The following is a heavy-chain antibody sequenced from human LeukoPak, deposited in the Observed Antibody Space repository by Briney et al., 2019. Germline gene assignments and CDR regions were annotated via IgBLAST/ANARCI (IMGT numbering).Heavy chain of an antibody. CDR1: GFTFSSYG. Sequence: GRSLRLSCAASGFTFSSYGMHWVRQAPGKGLEWVAVISYDGSNKYYADSVKGRFTISRDNSKNTLYLQMNSLRAEDTALYYCAKIHGDYWGQGTLVTVSS. V-gene: IGHV3-30*18. D-gene: IGHD5-18*01. J-gene: IGHJ4*02. CDR2: ISYDGSNK. CDR3: AKIHGDY.